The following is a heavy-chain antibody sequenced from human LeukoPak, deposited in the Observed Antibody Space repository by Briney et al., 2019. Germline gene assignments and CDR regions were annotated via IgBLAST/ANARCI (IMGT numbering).Heavy chain of an antibody. CDR3: AKGPLEMAKGDFDY. D-gene: IGHD5-24*01. J-gene: IGHJ4*02. CDR2: IWYDGSNK. Sequence: GGSLRLSCAASGFTFSSYGMHWVRQAPGKGLEWVAVIWYDGSNKYYVDSAKGRFTISRDNSKNTLYLQMNSLRAEDTAVYYCAKGPLEMAKGDFDYWGQGTLVTVSS. V-gene: IGHV3-33*06. CDR1: GFTFSSYG.